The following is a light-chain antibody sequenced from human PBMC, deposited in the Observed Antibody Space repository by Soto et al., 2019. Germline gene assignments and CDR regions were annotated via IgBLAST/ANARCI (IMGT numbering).Light chain of an antibody. J-gene: IGKJ1*01. CDR3: QQSDNFPWT. CDR1: QPINNY. CDR2: GAS. Sequence: DIQMTQSPSSLSASVGDRVTITCRSSQPINNYLNWYQQIPGRAPRLLIYGASKLQTGVPSRFVGSGSGTDFTLTITTLQPEDFATYYCQQSDNFPWTFGQGTNVDIK. V-gene: IGKV1-39*01.